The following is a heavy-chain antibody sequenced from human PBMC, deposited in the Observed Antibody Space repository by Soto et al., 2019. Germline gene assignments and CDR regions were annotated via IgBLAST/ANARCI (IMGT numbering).Heavy chain of an antibody. J-gene: IGHJ6*02. CDR1: GGSISSGAYY. V-gene: IGHV4-30-4*01. CDR3: ARASPVVTDV. D-gene: IGHD5-18*01. Sequence: QVQLQESGPGLVKPSQTLSLTCTVSGGSISSGAYYWSWIRQPPGKGLEWIGYIYYSGSNYYNPSRKSRVTISVDTSQNQFSLKLSSVTAADTAVYYCARASPVVTDVWGQGTTVTVSS. CDR2: IYYSGSN.